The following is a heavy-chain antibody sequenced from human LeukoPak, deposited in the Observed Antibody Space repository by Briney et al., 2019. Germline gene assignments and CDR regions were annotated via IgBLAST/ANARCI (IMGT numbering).Heavy chain of an antibody. V-gene: IGHV3-21*01. CDR1: GFTFSSYS. CDR2: ISSSSSYI. CDR3: ARGGRDYGFLFVY. D-gene: IGHD4-17*01. Sequence: GGSLRLSCAASGFTFSSYSMNWVRQSPGKGLEWVSSISSSSSYIYYADSVKGRFTISRDNAKNSLYLQMNSLRAEDTAVYYCARGGRDYGFLFVYWGQGTLVTVSS. J-gene: IGHJ4*02.